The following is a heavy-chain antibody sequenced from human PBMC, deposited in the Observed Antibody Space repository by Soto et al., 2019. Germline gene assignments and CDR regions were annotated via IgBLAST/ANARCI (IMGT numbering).Heavy chain of an antibody. J-gene: IGHJ5*02. Sequence: GGSLRLSCAASGFTFSSYSMNWVRQAPGKGLEWVSSISSSSSYIYYADSVKGRFTISRDNAKNSLYLQMNSLRAEDTAVYYCARDLPYYDILTGYSNWFDPWGQGTLVTVSS. CDR2: ISSSSSYI. CDR1: GFTFSSYS. D-gene: IGHD3-9*01. CDR3: ARDLPYYDILTGYSNWFDP. V-gene: IGHV3-21*01.